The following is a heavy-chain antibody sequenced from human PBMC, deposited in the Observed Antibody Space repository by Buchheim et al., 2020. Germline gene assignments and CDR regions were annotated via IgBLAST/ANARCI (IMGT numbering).Heavy chain of an antibody. CDR3: ARDRHYYYYMDV. J-gene: IGHJ6*03. CDR2: IYYSGST. Sequence: QVQLQESGPGLVKPSETLSLTCTVSGGSVSSGSHYWSWVRQPPGKGLEWIGYIYYSGSTNYNPSLKSRVTISVDTSKNQFSLKLNSVTAADTAVYYCARDRHYYYYMDVWGKGTT. V-gene: IGHV4-61*01. CDR1: GGSVSSGSHY.